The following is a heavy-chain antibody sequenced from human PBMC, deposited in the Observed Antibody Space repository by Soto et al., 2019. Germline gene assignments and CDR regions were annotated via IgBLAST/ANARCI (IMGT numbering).Heavy chain of an antibody. J-gene: IGHJ4*02. D-gene: IGHD4-17*01. CDR1: GFTFNMYW. Sequence: LRLSCAASGFTFNMYWMSWVRQAPGRGLEWVANISRSGSNTYYEDSVKGRFTISRDNSKNTLYLQMNSLRAEDTAVYYCAKDLIYGDYENDYFDYWGQGTLVTVSS. CDR3: AKDLIYGDYENDYFDY. V-gene: IGHV3-23*01. CDR2: ISRSGSNT.